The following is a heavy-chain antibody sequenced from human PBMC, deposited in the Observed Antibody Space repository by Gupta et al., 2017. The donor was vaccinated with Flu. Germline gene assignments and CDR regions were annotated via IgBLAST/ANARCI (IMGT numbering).Heavy chain of an antibody. V-gene: IGHV1-8*01. CDR1: D. D-gene: IGHD2-2*01. CDR3: AREGMAVVPVDVAAFDV. Sequence: DINWVRQATGQGLEWMGWMNPRSGNTGYEQKCQVRVSMTRDTPRSTADMELSSLRYEETGVYFCAREGMAVVPVDVAAFDVWGRGTMVTVSS. J-gene: IGHJ3*01. CDR2: MNPRSGNT.